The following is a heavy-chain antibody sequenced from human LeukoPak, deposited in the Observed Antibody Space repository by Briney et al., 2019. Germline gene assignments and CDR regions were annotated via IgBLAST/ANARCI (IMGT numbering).Heavy chain of an antibody. D-gene: IGHD6-19*01. CDR2: IYHSGST. V-gene: IGHV4-38-2*02. CDR3: AREQSSGWYLGAFDI. J-gene: IGHJ3*02. Sequence: SETLSLTCAVSGYSISTNYYWGWIRQPPGKGLEWIGSIYHSGSTYYNPSLKSRVTLSVDTSKNQFSLKLSSVTAADTAVYYCAREQSSGWYLGAFDIWGHGTMVTVSS. CDR1: GYSISTNYY.